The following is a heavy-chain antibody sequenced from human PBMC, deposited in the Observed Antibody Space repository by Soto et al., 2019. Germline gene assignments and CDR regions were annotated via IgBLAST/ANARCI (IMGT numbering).Heavy chain of an antibody. V-gene: IGHV2-26*01. CDR1: GFSLSNARMG. D-gene: IGHD1-1*01. CDR2: IFSNDEK. CDR3: ARIVTRVDAYNDYYYGMDV. Sequence: QVTLKESGPVLVKPTETLTLTCTVSGFSLSNARMGVSWIRQPPGKALEWLAHIFSNDEKSYSTSLKSRLTISKHTSKIQVVLTMTNIDPVDTATYYYARIVTRVDAYNDYYYGMDVWGQGTTVTVSS. J-gene: IGHJ6*02.